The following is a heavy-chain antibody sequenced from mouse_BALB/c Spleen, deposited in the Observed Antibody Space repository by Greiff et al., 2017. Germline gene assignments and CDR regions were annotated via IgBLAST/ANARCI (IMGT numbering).Heavy chain of an antibody. CDR3: ARATGTRYWYFDV. Sequence: VQGVESGAELVRPGTSVKVSCKASGYAFTNYLIEWVKQRPGQGLEWIGVINPGSGGTNYNEKFKGKATLTADKSSSTAYMQLSSLTSDDSAVYFCARATGTRYWYFDVWGAGTTVTVSS. J-gene: IGHJ1*01. D-gene: IGHD4-1*01. CDR1: GYAFTNYL. V-gene: IGHV1-54*01. CDR2: INPGSGGT.